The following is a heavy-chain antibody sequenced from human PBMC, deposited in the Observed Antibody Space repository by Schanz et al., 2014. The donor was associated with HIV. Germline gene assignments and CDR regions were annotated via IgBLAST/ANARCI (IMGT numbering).Heavy chain of an antibody. J-gene: IGHJ4*02. CDR3: ANEEVPNDY. CDR1: GFTFSTYS. CDR2: ISISGETT. Sequence: EVQLVESGGGLVKPGGSLRLSCAGSGFTFSTYSMNWVRRAPGKGVEWVSGISISGETTYYADSVKGRFTISRDNSKNTLYLQMNSLRVEDTAVYYCANEEVPNDYWGQGTLVTVSS. V-gene: IGHV3-23*04.